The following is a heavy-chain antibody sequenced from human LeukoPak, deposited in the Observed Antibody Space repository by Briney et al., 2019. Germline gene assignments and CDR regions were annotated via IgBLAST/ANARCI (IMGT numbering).Heavy chain of an antibody. CDR1: GYTFTSYG. Sequence: GASVKVSCKASGYTFTSYGISWVRQAPGQGLEWMGWISAYNGNTNYAQKLQGRVTMTTDTSTSTAYMELRSLRSDDTAVYYCARLGYCSSTSCYLNYYYYMDVWGKGTTVTVS. CDR3: ARLGYCSSTSCYLNYYYYMDV. CDR2: ISAYNGNT. J-gene: IGHJ6*03. D-gene: IGHD2-2*01. V-gene: IGHV1-18*01.